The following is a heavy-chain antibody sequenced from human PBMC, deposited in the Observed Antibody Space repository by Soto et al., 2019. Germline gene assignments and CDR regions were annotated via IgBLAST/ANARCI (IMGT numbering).Heavy chain of an antibody. CDR1: GFTFSSYW. V-gene: IGHV3-7*03. D-gene: IGHD3-22*01. CDR3: ARDYTYDSSGYLDY. CDR2: IKQDGSEK. Sequence: GGSLRLSCAASGFTFSSYWMSWFRQAPGKGLEWVANIKQDGSEKYYVDSVKGRFTISRDNAKNSLYLQMNSLRAEDTAVYYCARDYTYDSSGYLDYWGQGTLVTVSS. J-gene: IGHJ4*02.